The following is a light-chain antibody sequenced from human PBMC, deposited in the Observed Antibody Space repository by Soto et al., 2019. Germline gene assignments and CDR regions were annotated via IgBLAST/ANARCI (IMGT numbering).Light chain of an antibody. CDR2: GAS. Sequence: EIVLTRSPGTLSLPPGERATLSCRASQSVSSYSAWYQQKPGQAPRLLIYGASNRATGIPDRFSGSGSGTDFTLTISRLEPEDFALYYCQQYGFSPITFGLGTRLEIK. J-gene: IGKJ5*01. V-gene: IGKV3-20*01. CDR3: QQYGFSPIT. CDR1: QSVSSY.